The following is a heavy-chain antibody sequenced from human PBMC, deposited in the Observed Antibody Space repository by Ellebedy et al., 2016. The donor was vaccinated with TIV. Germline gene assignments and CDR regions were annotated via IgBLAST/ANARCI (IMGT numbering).Heavy chain of an antibody. V-gene: IGHV3-7*01. J-gene: IGHJ3*02. Sequence: GESLKISCAASGFSFSSYWMAWVRQAPGKGLEWVANINQDGREKYYVDSVKGRFTISRDNAQTSLYLQMNSLGADETATYYCASDGSYGDYRSPTHAFVMWGQGTMVSVSS. D-gene: IGHD4-17*01. CDR2: INQDGREK. CDR1: GFSFSSYW. CDR3: ASDGSYGDYRSPTHAFVM.